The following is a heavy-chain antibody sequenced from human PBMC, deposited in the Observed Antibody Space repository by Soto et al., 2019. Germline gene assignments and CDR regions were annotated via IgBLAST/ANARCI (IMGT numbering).Heavy chain of an antibody. V-gene: IGHV1-2*02. CDR1: GYTFTGYC. CDR2: INPKNGGT. Sequence: QVQLVQSGAEVKNPGASVRVSCKASGYTFTGYCIHWVRQAPRQGLEWLAWINPKNGGTSYAQKFQGRVTLTTDTSVNTAYMDLSGLESDDTAIYYCARAHPWATQRWFDSWGPGTLVTVSS. J-gene: IGHJ5*01. CDR3: ARAHPWATQRWFDS.